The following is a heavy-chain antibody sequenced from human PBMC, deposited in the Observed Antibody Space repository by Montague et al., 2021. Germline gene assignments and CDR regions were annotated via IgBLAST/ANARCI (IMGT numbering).Heavy chain of an antibody. CDR2: VFYSGAT. CDR3: ARQGFYESGGFFI. V-gene: IGHV4-59*01. CDR1: GDSINGWY. Sequence: SETLSLTCSVSGDSINGWYWSWIRQPPGKGLEWIGSVFYSGATNYHPSLKSRVTMSADTSKNQVSLKVNSVTAADTAVYYCARQGFYESGGFFIWGLGTLVTVSS. J-gene: IGHJ4*02. D-gene: IGHD3-22*01.